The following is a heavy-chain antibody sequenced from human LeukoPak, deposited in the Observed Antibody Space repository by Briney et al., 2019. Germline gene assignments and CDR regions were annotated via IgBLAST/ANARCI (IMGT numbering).Heavy chain of an antibody. Sequence: SLKVSCKASGGTFSSYAISWVRHAPGQGLEWMGRTIPILGIANYAQKFQGRAKITADKSTSTAYTEMSRVSSEHTGVYYCARDGQDGLTPFGGYWGQGTLVTVSS. CDR1: GGTFSSYA. J-gene: IGHJ4*02. D-gene: IGHD3-16*01. CDR3: ARDGQDGLTPFGGY. V-gene: IGHV1-69*04. CDR2: TIPILGIA.